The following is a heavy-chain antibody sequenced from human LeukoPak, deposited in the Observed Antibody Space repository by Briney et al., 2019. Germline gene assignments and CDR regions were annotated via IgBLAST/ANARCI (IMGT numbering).Heavy chain of an antibody. CDR2: IIPIFGTA. Sequence: GASVKVSCKASAGTFSSYAISWVRQAPGQGLEWMGGIIPIFGTANYAQKFQGRVTITADESTSTAYMELSSLRSEDTAVYYCARVPVVPAAGTYYYYGMDVWGKGTTVTVSS. V-gene: IGHV1-69*13. CDR1: AGTFSSYA. J-gene: IGHJ6*04. CDR3: ARVPVVPAAGTYYYYGMDV. D-gene: IGHD2-2*01.